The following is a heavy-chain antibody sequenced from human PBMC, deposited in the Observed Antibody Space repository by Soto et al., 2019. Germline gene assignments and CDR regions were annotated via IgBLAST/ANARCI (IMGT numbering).Heavy chain of an antibody. CDR1: GGTFSNYV. Sequence: QVQLVQSEAELKKPGSSVKVSCKTSGGTFSNYVINWVRQAPGQGLEWVGDIIPIFDTTHYAQNFQGRVTITADESTATAYMELSSLRSEDTGVYYCARDQSRRGTYGGNSLDHWGQGTLVTVSS. CDR3: ARDQSRRGTYGGNSLDH. J-gene: IGHJ4*02. CDR2: IIPIFDTT. V-gene: IGHV1-69*12. D-gene: IGHD2-21*02.